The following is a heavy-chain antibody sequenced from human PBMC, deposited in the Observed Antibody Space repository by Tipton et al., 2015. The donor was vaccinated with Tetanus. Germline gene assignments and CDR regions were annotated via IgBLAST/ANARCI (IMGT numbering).Heavy chain of an antibody. Sequence: SLRLSCAASGFIFSSYGIHWVRQAPGKGLEWVAVSWYDGTDKYYADSVKGRFTISRDNSKNTLYLQMNSLRAEGTAVYYCAKEAGCSGGSYFSGDFDNWGQGTQVTVSS. CDR3: AKEAGCSGGSYFSGDFDN. CDR2: SWYDGTDK. D-gene: IGHD2-15*01. V-gene: IGHV3-33*06. J-gene: IGHJ4*02. CDR1: GFIFSSYG.